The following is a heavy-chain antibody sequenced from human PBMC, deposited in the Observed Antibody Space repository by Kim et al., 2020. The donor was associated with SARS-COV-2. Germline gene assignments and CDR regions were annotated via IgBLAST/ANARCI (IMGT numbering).Heavy chain of an antibody. V-gene: IGHV4-34*01. CDR2: INHSGST. CDR3: ARFGVVGAPGFDY. D-gene: IGHD1-26*01. J-gene: IGHJ4*02. CDR1: GGSFSGYY. Sequence: SETLSLTCAVYGGSFSGYYWSWIRQPPGKGLEWIGEINHSGSTNYNPSLKSRVTISVDTSKNQFSLKLSSVIAADTAVYYCARFGVVGAPGFDYWGQGTLVTVSS.